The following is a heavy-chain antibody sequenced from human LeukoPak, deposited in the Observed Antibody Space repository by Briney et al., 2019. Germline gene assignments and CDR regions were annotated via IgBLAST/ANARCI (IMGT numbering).Heavy chain of an antibody. CDR2: IYYSGNT. D-gene: IGHD1-1*01. CDR1: GGSISSSSYY. Sequence: KPSETLSLTCTVSGGSISSSSYYWGWIRQPPGKGLEWIGSIYYSGNTYYNPSLKSRVTISVDTSKNQFSLKLSSVTAADTAVYYCARDTNDGGYWGQGTLVTVSS. V-gene: IGHV4-39*02. CDR3: ARDTNDGGY. J-gene: IGHJ4*02.